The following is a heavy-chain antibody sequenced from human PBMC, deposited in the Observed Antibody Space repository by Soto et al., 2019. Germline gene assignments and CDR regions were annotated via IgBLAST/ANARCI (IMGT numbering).Heavy chain of an antibody. CDR1: GFTFSSYW. V-gene: IGHV3-74*01. CDR3: ARVPNYYDSSGYYSSIIYCYYGMDV. Sequence: EVQLVESGGGLVQPGGSLRLSCAASGFTFSSYWMHWVRQAPGKGLVWVSRINSDGSSTSYADSVKGRFTISRDNAKNTLYLQMNSRRDEDTAVYYCARVPNYYDSSGYYSSIIYCYYGMDVWGQGTTVTVSS. J-gene: IGHJ6*02. CDR2: INSDGSST. D-gene: IGHD3-22*01.